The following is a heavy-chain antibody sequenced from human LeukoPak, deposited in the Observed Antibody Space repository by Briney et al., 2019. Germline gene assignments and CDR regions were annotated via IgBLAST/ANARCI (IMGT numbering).Heavy chain of an antibody. CDR1: GYTFTSYG. Sequence: ASVTVSCKASGYTFTSYGISWVRQAPGQGLEWMGWISAYNGNTNYAQKLQGRVTMTKDTSTSTAYMELSGLRCDDTAVYCCARDSGDPWALSGYVSAGFDYWGQGTLVTVSS. CDR2: ISAYNGNT. D-gene: IGHD5-12*01. CDR3: ARDSGDPWALSGYVSAGFDY. J-gene: IGHJ4*02. V-gene: IGHV1-18*01.